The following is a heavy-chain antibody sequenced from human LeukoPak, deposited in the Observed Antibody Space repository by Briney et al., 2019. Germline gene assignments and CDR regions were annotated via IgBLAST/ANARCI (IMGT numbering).Heavy chain of an antibody. CDR3: ARGWYNYGSKTDS. V-gene: IGHV4-34*01. D-gene: IGHD3-10*01. Sequence: PSETLSLTCAVYGGSFSGYYWSWIRQSPGTGLGWIGAINHGGSTNYNPSLMSRVSISANSTNNHFSLRLGSVTAADTAVYYCARGWYNYGSKTDSWGQGTLVTVSS. J-gene: IGHJ5*01. CDR1: GGSFSGYY. CDR2: INHGGST.